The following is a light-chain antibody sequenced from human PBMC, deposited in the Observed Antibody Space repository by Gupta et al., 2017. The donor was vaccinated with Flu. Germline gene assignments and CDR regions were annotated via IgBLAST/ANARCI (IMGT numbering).Light chain of an antibody. CDR1: SSDVGGYNY. J-gene: IGLJ3*02. CDR2: EVS. Sequence: QSALTQPASVSGSPGQSITISCTGTSSDVGGYNYVSWYQQHPGKAHKLMIYEVSNRPSGVSNRFSGSKSGNTASLTISGLQAEDEADYYCSSYTSSPSWVFGGGTKLTVL. CDR3: SSYTSSPSWV. V-gene: IGLV2-14*01.